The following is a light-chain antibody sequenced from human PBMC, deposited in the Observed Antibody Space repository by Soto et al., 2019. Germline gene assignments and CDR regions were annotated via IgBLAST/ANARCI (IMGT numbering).Light chain of an antibody. J-gene: IGLJ2*01. CDR3: LSFDSSLSGVV. V-gene: IGLV1-40*01. Sequence: QSALTQPPSVSGAPGQRVNISCTGSSSNIGAGYGVQWYQHFPGTPPKLLIYRNSDRPSGVPDRFSGSKSGTSASLAITGLRADDEAEYYCLSFDSSLSGVVLGGGTKLTVL. CDR2: RNS. CDR1: SSNIGAGYG.